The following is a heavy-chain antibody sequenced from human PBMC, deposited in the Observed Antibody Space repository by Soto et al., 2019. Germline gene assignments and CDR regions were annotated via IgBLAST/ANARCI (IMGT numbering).Heavy chain of an antibody. CDR2: IHYSGST. Sequence: SETLCLTCTVSGDSISSYYWSWIRQPPGKGLEWIGYIHYSGSTNSNPSLKSRVTISVDTSKKQFSLKLSSVTAADTAVYFCASTYDGTNWYMDYWGQGTLVTVS. CDR1: GDSISSYY. J-gene: IGHJ4*02. V-gene: IGHV4-59*08. CDR3: ASTYDGTNWYMDY. D-gene: IGHD6-13*01.